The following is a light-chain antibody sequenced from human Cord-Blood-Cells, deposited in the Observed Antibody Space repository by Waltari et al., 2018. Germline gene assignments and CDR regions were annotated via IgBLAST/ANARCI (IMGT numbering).Light chain of an antibody. J-gene: IGLJ2*01. CDR3: SSYTSSSNVV. V-gene: IGLV2-14*01. Sequence: QSALTQPASVSGSPGQSITIPCTGTSSDVGGYNDVSWYQQPPGKAPKLMIYDVSKRPSGVSNRFSGSRYGNQASLTISGLQAEDEADYYCSSYTSSSNVVFGGGTKLTVL. CDR1: SSDVGGYND. CDR2: DVS.